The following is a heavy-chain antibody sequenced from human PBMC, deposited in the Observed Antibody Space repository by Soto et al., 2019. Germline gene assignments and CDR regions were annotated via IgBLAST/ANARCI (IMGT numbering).Heavy chain of an antibody. CDR3: ASGKTRTSRPSLRYYYYGLDG. V-gene: IGHV4-34*01. CDR1: GGSFSGYY. Sequence: QVQVQQWGAGLLKPSETLSLTCTIYGGSFSGYYCSGIRQPPGKGLEWIGEINHSGSTNYSPSLKRRVSISVETAKDKFSLNLSSVTAADTAVYYCASGKTRTSRPSLRYYYYGLDGCGQGPTVTVSS. D-gene: IGHD6-6*01. J-gene: IGHJ6*02. CDR2: INHSGST.